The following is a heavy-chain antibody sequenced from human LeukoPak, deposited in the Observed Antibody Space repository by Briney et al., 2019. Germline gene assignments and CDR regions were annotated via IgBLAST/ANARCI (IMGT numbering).Heavy chain of an antibody. D-gene: IGHD3-10*01. CDR1: GGSISSSSYY. J-gene: IGHJ4*02. CDR3: ARGQWFRAF. CDR2: IYYSGST. V-gene: IGHV4-39*07. Sequence: PSETLSLTCTVSGGSISSSSYYWGWIRQPPGKGLEWIGSIYYSGSTYYNPSLKSRATISVDTSKNQFSLKMNSVTAADTAVYYCARGQWFRAFWSRGTPVTVSS.